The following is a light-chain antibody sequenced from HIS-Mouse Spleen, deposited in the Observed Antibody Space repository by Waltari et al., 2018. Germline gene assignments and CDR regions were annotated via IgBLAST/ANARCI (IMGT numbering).Light chain of an antibody. CDR3: SSYTSSSTYV. CDR2: EVS. V-gene: IGLV2-14*01. CDR1: SSDVGGYNY. Sequence: QSALTQPASVSGSPGQSITISCTGTSSDVGGYNYVSWSRQHPGKAPKLMIYEVSTRPSGVSNRFSGSKSGNTASLTISGLQAEDEADYYCSSYTSSSTYVFGTGTKVTVL. J-gene: IGLJ1*01.